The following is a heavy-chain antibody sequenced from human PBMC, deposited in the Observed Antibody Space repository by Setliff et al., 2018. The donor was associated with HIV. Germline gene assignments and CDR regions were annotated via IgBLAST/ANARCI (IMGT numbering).Heavy chain of an antibody. CDR1: GYTFTGYF. J-gene: IGHJ3*02. CDR3: ASKVYCTNGVCLDAFDI. Sequence: ASVKVSCKASGYTFTGYFLHWVRQAPGQGLEWMGRVIPNSGGTNCAQKFQGRVTMTRDTSISTAYMELSRLRSDDTAVYYCASKVYCTNGVCLDAFDIWGQGTMVTVSS. D-gene: IGHD2-8*01. V-gene: IGHV1-2*06. CDR2: VIPNSGGT.